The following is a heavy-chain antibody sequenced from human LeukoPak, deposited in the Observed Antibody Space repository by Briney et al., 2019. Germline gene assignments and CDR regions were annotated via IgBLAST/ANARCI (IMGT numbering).Heavy chain of an antibody. CDR2: IIPILGIA. CDR1: GGTFSSYA. Sequence: GASVKVSCKASGGTFSSYAISWVRQAPGQGLEWMGRIIPILGIANYAQKFQGRVTITADKSTSTAYMELSSLRSEDTAVYYCARDNVVVTEFLAFDYWGQGTLVTVSS. D-gene: IGHD2-21*02. J-gene: IGHJ4*02. CDR3: ARDNVVVTEFLAFDY. V-gene: IGHV1-69*04.